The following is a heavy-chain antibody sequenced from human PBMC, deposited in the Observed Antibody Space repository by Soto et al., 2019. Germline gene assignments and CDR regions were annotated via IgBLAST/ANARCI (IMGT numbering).Heavy chain of an antibody. Sequence: LETLSLTCTVSGGSISSYYWSWIRQPPGKGLEWIGYIYYSGSTNYNPSLKSRVTISVDTSKNQFSLKLSSVTAADTAVYYCARTHLLSSGWYIPFDYWGQGTLVTVS. D-gene: IGHD6-19*01. V-gene: IGHV4-59*01. J-gene: IGHJ4*02. CDR2: IYYSGST. CDR3: ARTHLLSSGWYIPFDY. CDR1: GGSISSYY.